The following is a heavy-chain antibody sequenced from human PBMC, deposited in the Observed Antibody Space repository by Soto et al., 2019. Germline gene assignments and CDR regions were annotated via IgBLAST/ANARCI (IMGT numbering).Heavy chain of an antibody. CDR2: IHRNSGNI. J-gene: IGHJ6*02. CDR1: GFTFDDYA. Sequence: EVQLVESGGGLVQPGRSLRLSCVASGFTFDDYAMHWVRQAPGKGLEWVSGIHRNSGNIAYADSLGGRFTISRDNAQNSLYLQMNSLRPEDTALYYWAKGLHTFYYGVDVWGQGTTVTVSS. CDR3: AKGLHTFYYGVDV. V-gene: IGHV3-9*01. D-gene: IGHD4-4*01.